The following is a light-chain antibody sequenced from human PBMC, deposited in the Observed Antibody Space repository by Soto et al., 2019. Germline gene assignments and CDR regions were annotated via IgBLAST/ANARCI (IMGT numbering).Light chain of an antibody. CDR1: SSDVGGYNY. CDR3: SSYAGSNNWV. CDR2: EVS. Sequence: QSVLPQPPSASGSPGQSVTISCTGTSSDVGGYNYVSWYQQHPGRAPKLMIYEVSKRPSGVPDRFSGSKSGNTASLTVSGLQAEDEADYYCSSYAGSNNWVFGGGTKVTV. J-gene: IGLJ3*02. V-gene: IGLV2-8*01.